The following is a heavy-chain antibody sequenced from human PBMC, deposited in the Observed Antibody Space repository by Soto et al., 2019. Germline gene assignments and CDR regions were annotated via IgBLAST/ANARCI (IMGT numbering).Heavy chain of an antibody. CDR3: AKEKISTSCCNWFDP. V-gene: IGHV3-7*01. CDR1: GFTFSSYW. Sequence: GGSLRLSCAASGFTFSSYWMSWVRQAPGKGLEWVANIKQDGSEKFYVDSVKGRFTISRDNAKNTLYLQMNSLRAEDTAVYYCAKEKISTSCCNWFDPWGQGTLVTVSS. CDR2: IKQDGSEK. D-gene: IGHD2-2*01. J-gene: IGHJ5*02.